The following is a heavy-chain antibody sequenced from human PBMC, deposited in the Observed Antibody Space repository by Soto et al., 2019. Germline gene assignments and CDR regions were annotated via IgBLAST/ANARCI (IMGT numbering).Heavy chain of an antibody. J-gene: IGHJ6*02. CDR3: LRPNYYYAMDV. Sequence: EVQLVESGGTLVKPGGSPRLSCAASGFDARVNYMTWVRQAPGKGLEWVSAINSGGSTFYPDSVKGRFTISRDNSNNTLYLQMNSLRVEDTAMYYCLRPNYYYAMDVWGPGTVVNFSS. CDR1: GFDARVNY. CDR2: INSGGST. V-gene: IGHV3-66*04.